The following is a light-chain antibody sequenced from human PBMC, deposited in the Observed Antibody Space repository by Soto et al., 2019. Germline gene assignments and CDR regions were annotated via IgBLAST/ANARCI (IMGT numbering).Light chain of an antibody. Sequence: DIQMTHSPSSLSASVGDRVTITCRASQSISSYLNWYQQKPGKAPKLLIYAASSLQSGVPSRFSGSGSGKDFTLTISSLQPEDFATYYCQQSYSTPQTFGPGNQVEIX. V-gene: IGKV1-39*01. CDR2: AAS. CDR1: QSISSY. CDR3: QQSYSTPQT. J-gene: IGKJ4*01.